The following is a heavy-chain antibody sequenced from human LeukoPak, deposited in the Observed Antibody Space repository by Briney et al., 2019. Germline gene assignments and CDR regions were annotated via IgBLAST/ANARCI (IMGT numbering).Heavy chain of an antibody. J-gene: IGHJ4*02. D-gene: IGHD3-3*01. V-gene: IGHV3-30*04. CDR1: GFTFSSFA. Sequence: GGSLRLSCAASGFTFSSFAIHWVRQAPGKGLEWVAFISYDGSNKYYADSVKGRFTISRDNSKNTLYLQMNSLRAEDTAVYYCARERERFLNFWGQGTLVTVSS. CDR2: ISYDGSNK. CDR3: ARERERFLNF.